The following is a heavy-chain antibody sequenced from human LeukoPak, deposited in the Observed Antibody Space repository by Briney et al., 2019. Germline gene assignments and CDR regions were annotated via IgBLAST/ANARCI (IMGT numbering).Heavy chain of an antibody. J-gene: IGHJ4*02. CDR3: ARDQPKYDNLTGYYPFDY. Sequence: PGGSLRLSCAASGFTFNNYNMNWVRQAPGKGLEWVSSISSSSSYIYYADSVKGRFTISSDNAKNSLYLQMNRLRAEDTAWEYCARDQPKYDNLTGYYPFDYWGQGTLVTVSS. CDR2: ISSSSSYI. CDR1: GFTFNNYN. V-gene: IGHV3-21*01. D-gene: IGHD3-9*01.